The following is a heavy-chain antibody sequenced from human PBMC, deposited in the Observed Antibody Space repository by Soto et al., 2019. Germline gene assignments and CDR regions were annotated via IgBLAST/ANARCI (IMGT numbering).Heavy chain of an antibody. CDR2: IVVGSGNT. Sequence: SVKVSCKASGFTFTSSAVQWVRQARGQRLEWIGWIVVGSGNTNYAQKFQERVTITRDMSTSTAYMELSSLRSEDTAVYYCAAPKGTYYYDSSGYYPLDYWGQGTLVTVSS. V-gene: IGHV1-58*01. D-gene: IGHD3-22*01. CDR3: AAPKGTYYYDSSGYYPLDY. J-gene: IGHJ4*02. CDR1: GFTFTSSA.